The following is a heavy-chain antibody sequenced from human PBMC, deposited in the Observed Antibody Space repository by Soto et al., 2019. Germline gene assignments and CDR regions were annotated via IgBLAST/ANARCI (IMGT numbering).Heavy chain of an antibody. V-gene: IGHV1-18*01. J-gene: IGHJ6*02. Sequence: SVKVSCKASGYTFTSYGISWVRQAPGQGLEWMGWISAYNGNTNYAQKLQGRVTMTTDTSTSTAYMELRSLRSDDTAVYYCARYYDFWSGYLYYYGMDVWGQGTTVTVSS. CDR3: ARYYDFWSGYLYYYGMDV. CDR2: ISAYNGNT. CDR1: GYTFTSYG. D-gene: IGHD3-3*01.